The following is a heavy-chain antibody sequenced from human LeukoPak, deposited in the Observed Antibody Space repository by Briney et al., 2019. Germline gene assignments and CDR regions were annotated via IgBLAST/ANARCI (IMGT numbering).Heavy chain of an antibody. CDR1: GFTFSSYA. CDR2: ISGSGGST. Sequence: GGSLRLSCAASGFTFSSYAMSWVRQAPGKGLEWVSAISGSGGSTYYADSVKGRFTISRDNSKNTLYLQMNSLRAEDTAVYYCAKANYGSGSYLLAYYWGQGILVTVSS. D-gene: IGHD3-10*01. V-gene: IGHV3-23*01. J-gene: IGHJ4*02. CDR3: AKANYGSGSYLLAYY.